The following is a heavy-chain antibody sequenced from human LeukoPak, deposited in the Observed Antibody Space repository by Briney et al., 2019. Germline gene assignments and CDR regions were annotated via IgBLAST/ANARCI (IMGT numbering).Heavy chain of an antibody. V-gene: IGHV3-7*01. D-gene: IGHD2-2*01. CDR3: ASTNSLDY. CDR2: IKQDGSEQ. CDR1: GFSFSSYW. J-gene: IGHJ4*02. Sequence: GGSLRLSCAASGFSFSSYWMSWVRQAPGKGLEWVANIKQDGSEQNYVDSVKGRFTTSRDNTKNSLYLQMNSLRAEDTAVYYCASTNSLDYWGQGTLVTVSS.